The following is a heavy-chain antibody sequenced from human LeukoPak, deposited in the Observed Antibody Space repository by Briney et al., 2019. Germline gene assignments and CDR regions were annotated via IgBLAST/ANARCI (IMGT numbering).Heavy chain of an antibody. CDR1: GFTFSSYA. CDR3: AKDGSEQWLLLNWFDP. CDR2: ISGSGGST. Sequence: GGSLRLSCAASGFTFSSYAMSWVRQAPGKGLEWVSAISGSGGSTYYADSVKGRFTISRDNSKNTLYLQMNSLRAEDTAVYYCAKDGSEQWLLLNWFDPWGQGTLVTVSS. J-gene: IGHJ5*02. D-gene: IGHD6-19*01. V-gene: IGHV3-23*01.